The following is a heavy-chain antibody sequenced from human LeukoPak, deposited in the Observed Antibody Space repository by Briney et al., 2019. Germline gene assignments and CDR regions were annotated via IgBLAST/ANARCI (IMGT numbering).Heavy chain of an antibody. V-gene: IGHV1-18*01. J-gene: IGHJ3*02. CDR2: ISAYNGNT. CDR1: GYTFTSYG. D-gene: IGHD6-19*01. CDR3: ASTSSGWESDAFDI. Sequence: GASVKVSCKASGYTFTSYGISWVRQAPGQGLEWMGWISAYNGNTNYAQKLQGRVTMTTDTSTSTAYMELRSLRSDDTAVYYCASTSSGWESDAFDIWGQGTMVTVSS.